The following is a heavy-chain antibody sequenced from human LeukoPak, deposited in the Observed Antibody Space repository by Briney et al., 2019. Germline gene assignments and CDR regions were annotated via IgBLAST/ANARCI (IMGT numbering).Heavy chain of an antibody. D-gene: IGHD2-2*01. CDR3: AREGYCNSTSCYKPFDY. Sequence: WASVKVSCKASGYTFTSYGISWVRQAPGQGLEWMGGISGYNGNTNYAQKLQGRVTMTTDTSTSTAYMELRSLRSDDTAVYYCAREGYCNSTSCYKPFDYWGQGTLVTVSS. CDR1: GYTFTSYG. J-gene: IGHJ4*02. V-gene: IGHV1-18*01. CDR2: ISGYNGNT.